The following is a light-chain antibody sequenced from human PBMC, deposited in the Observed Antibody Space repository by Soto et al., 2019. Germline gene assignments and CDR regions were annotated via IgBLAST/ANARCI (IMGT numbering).Light chain of an antibody. J-gene: IGKJ1*01. CDR2: GAS. CDR3: QQYNNWPQT. CDR1: QTIRSS. V-gene: IGKV3-15*01. Sequence: EVVMTQSPATLSVSLGERATLSCRASQTIRSSLAWYQQKPGQAPRLIIYGASTRATDIPARFGGSGSGTEFTLTISSLQSEDSAIYYCQQYNNWPQTFGQGTKVEIK.